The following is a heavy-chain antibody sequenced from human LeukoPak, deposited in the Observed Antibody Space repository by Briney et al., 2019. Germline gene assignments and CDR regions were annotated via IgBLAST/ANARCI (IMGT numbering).Heavy chain of an antibody. CDR2: IYYSGST. CDR3: ARNLGSGFDY. J-gene: IGHJ4*02. Sequence: SETLSLTCTVSGGSISSYYWSWIRQPPGKGLEWIGNIYYSGSTNYNPSLKSRVTISVDTSKNQFSLKLSSVTAADTAVYYCARNLGSGFDYWGQGTLVTVSS. D-gene: IGHD2-15*01. V-gene: IGHV4-59*01. CDR1: GGSISSYY.